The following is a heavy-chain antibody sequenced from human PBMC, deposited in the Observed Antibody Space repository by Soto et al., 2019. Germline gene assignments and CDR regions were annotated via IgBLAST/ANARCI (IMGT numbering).Heavy chain of an antibody. CDR3: AIHLPY. V-gene: IGHV3-33*01. CDR2: ICYDGSNK. Sequence: QVQLVESGGGVVQPGRSLRLSCAASGFTFSSYGMHWVRQAPGKGLEWVAVICYDGSNKYYAGSVKGRFTISRDNSKNTLYLQMNSLRAEDTAVYYCAIHLPYWGQGTLVTVSS. J-gene: IGHJ4*02. CDR1: GFTFSSYG.